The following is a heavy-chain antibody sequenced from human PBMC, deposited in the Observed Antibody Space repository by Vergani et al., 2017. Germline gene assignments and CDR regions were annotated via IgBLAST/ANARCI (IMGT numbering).Heavy chain of an antibody. V-gene: IGHV1-18*01. CDR3: ARYYYGSGSYYNLYYYYYYMDV. Sequence: QVQLVQSGAEVKKPGASVKVSCKASGYTFTSYGISWVRQAPGQGLEWMGWISAYNGNTNYAQKLQGRVTMTTDTSTSTAYMELRSLRSDDTAVYYCARYYYGSGSYYNLYYYYYYMDVWGKGTTVTVSS. CDR1: GYTFTSYG. D-gene: IGHD3-10*01. J-gene: IGHJ6*03. CDR2: ISAYNGNT.